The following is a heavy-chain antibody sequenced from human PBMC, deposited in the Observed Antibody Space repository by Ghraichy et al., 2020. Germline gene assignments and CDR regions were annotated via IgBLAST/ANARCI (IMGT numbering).Heavy chain of an antibody. V-gene: IGHV4-34*01. Sequence: ETLSLTCAVYGGSFSGYYWSWIRQPPGKGLEWIGEINHSGSTNYNPSLKSRVTISVDTSKNQFSLKLSSVTAADTAVYYCARDYGDRHYWGQGTLVTVSS. D-gene: IGHD4-17*01. CDR1: GGSFSGYY. CDR3: ARDYGDRHY. J-gene: IGHJ4*02. CDR2: INHSGST.